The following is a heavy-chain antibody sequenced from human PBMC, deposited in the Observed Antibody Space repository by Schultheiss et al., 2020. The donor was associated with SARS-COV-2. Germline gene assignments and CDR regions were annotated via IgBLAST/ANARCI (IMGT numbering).Heavy chain of an antibody. V-gene: IGHV1-18*04. CDR2: ITPYNGNT. J-gene: IGHJ1*01. Sequence: ASVKVSCKASGYTFTSYYMHWVRQAPGQGLEWMGWITPYNGNTNYAQKFEGRVTMTTDTSTSTAYMELRSLRSDDTAVYYCAAAAKTSSKGYFQYWGQGTLVTVSS. CDR1: GYTFTSYY. CDR3: AAAAKTSSKGYFQY. D-gene: IGHD6-25*01.